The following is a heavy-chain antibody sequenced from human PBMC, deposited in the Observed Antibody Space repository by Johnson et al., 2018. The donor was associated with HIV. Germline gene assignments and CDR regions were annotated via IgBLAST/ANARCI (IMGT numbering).Heavy chain of an antibody. J-gene: IGHJ3*02. CDR1: GFTISSNY. Sequence: MLLVESGGGLVQPGGSLRLSCAASGFTISSNYMSWVRQAPGKGLEWVSVVYSGGSTYYADSVKGRFTVSRDNSKNTLYLQMGSLRAEDMAVYYCARPRTTVTQVDAFDIWGQGTMVTVSS. CDR3: ARPRTTVTQVDAFDI. D-gene: IGHD4-17*01. CDR2: VYSGGST. V-gene: IGHV3-66*04.